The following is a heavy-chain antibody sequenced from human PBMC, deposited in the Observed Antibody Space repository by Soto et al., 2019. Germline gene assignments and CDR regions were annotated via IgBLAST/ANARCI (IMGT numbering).Heavy chain of an antibody. CDR1: GGSISSYY. D-gene: IGHD2-2*01. J-gene: IGHJ4*02. V-gene: IGHV4-59*08. Sequence: PSETLSLTCTVSGGSISSYYWSWIRQPPGKGLEWIGYIYYSGSTNYNPSLKSRVTISVDTSKNQFSLKLSSVTAADTAVYYCARRMQRWGVPAAMFFDYWGQGTLVTVSS. CDR3: ARRMQRWGVPAAMFFDY. CDR2: IYYSGST.